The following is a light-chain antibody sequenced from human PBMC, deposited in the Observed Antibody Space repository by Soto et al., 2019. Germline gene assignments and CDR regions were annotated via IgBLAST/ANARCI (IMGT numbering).Light chain of an antibody. J-gene: IGKJ5*01. CDR3: QHYNNWPIT. CDR1: QSVTSN. V-gene: IGKV3-15*01. CDR2: GTS. Sequence: DIVVTQSAASLSVSPWARVTLSCRASQSVTSNLAWYQQKPGQAPRLLIYGTSTRATGVPDRFSGSGSGTDFTLTISSLQAEDFAVYHCQHYNNWPITFGQGTRLEIK.